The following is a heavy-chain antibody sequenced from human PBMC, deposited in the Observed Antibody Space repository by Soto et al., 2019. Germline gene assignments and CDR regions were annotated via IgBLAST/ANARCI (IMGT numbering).Heavy chain of an antibody. Sequence: SVKVSCKASGGTFSSYAISWVRQAPGQGLEWMGGIIPIFGTANYAQKFQGRVTITADESTSTAYMELSSLRSEDTAVYHCASPQQGIGPYCTNGVCYSNYYYGMDVWGQGTKVTVSS. CDR3: ASPQQGIGPYCTNGVCYSNYYYGMDV. CDR1: GGTFSSYA. D-gene: IGHD2-8*01. V-gene: IGHV1-69*13. J-gene: IGHJ6*02. CDR2: IIPIFGTA.